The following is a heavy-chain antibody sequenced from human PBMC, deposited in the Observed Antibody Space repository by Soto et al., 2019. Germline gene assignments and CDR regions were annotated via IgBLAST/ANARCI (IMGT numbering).Heavy chain of an antibody. CDR1: GLTLSNAW. CDR2: IASTTDGETT. J-gene: IGHJ4*02. CDR3: IALGRGYFNY. D-gene: IGHD3-10*01. Sequence: EVQLVESGGGLVKPGGSLRLSCAASGLTLSNAWMTWLRQAQGKGLEWVGRIASTTDGETTDYAAPVKARFTIARDDSKNMLYLQMNSLKTGDTAVYYCIALGRGYFNYWGQGTLVTVSS. V-gene: IGHV3-15*04.